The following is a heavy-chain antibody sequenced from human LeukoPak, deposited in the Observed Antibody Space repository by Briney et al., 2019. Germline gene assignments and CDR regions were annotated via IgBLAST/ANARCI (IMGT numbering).Heavy chain of an antibody. CDR2: FDPEDGET. CDR1: GYTLTELS. V-gene: IGHV1-24*01. J-gene: IGHJ6*02. CDR3: ATGRMVRGVFSYYYGMDV. Sequence: ASVKVSFKVSGYTLTELSMHWVRQAPGKGLEWMGGFDPEDGETIYAQKFQGRVTMTEDTSTDTAYMELSSLRSEDTAVYYCATGRMVRGVFSYYYGMDVWGQGTTVTVSS. D-gene: IGHD3-10*01.